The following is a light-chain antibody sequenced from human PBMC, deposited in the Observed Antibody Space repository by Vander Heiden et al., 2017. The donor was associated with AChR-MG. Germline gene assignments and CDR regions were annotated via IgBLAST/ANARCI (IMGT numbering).Light chain of an antibody. V-gene: IGKV3-15*01. J-gene: IGKJ1*01. CDR1: QSVSSK. Sequence: EVVMTQSPATLSVSPGESVTLSCRASQSVSSKLDWYRQKPGQAPRLLIYGASTRAKSLPDRFSGSGYGSDFTLAITGRQSEHFAVYYWQQDAGKLTFGQGTKLELK. CDR3: QQDAGKLT. CDR2: GAS.